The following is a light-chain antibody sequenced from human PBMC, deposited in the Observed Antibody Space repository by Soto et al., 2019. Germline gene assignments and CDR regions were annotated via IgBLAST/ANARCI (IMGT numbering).Light chain of an antibody. CDR1: QRVSSN. V-gene: IGKV3-15*01. CDR3: QQYNNWLIT. CDR2: GPS. Sequence: EIVRTQSPATLYVSPGERATLSCRARQRVSSNLAWYQQKPGQAPRLLIYGPSTRATGIPSRFSGSGSGTELTLTISSLQSEDCAVYYCQQYNNWLITFGQETRLDIK. J-gene: IGKJ5*01.